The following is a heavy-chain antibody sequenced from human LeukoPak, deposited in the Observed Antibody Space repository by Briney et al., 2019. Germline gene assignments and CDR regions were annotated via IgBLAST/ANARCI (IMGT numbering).Heavy chain of an antibody. V-gene: IGHV5-51*01. D-gene: IGHD2-2*01. CDR3: ARHRSADDGRRLDS. CDR1: GYDFTTYW. CDR2: IYPGDSDT. J-gene: IGHJ4*02. Sequence: GESLKISCKVSGYDFTTYWIGWVRQMPGEGLEWMGIIYPGDSDTRYSPSFQGQVTISADESISTAYLQWSSLKASDTAMYYCARHRSADDGRRLDSWGQGTLVTVSS.